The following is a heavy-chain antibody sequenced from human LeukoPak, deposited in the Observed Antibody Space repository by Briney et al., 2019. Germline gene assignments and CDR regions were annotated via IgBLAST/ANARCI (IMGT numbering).Heavy chain of an antibody. CDR1: GFAISYFE. CDR2: INKYGDKI. Sequence: GGSLRLSCAASGFAISYFEVNWVRQAPGKGLEWVSYINKYGDKIYYGDSVKGRFTISRDNGKNSVYLQTSSLRVEDTAVYYCARASTTVPNLLDHWGRGTLVTVSS. V-gene: IGHV3-48*03. CDR3: ARASTTVPNLLDH. J-gene: IGHJ4*02. D-gene: IGHD4-17*01.